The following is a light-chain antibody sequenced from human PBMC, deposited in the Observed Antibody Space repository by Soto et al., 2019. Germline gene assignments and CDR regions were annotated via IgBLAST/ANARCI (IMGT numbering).Light chain of an antibody. CDR1: SSDVGGYNY. CDR3: CSYAGSFSLV. CDR2: DVT. V-gene: IGLV2-11*01. J-gene: IGLJ3*02. Sequence: QSALTQPRSVSGSPGQSVTISCTGTSSDVGGYNYVSWYQQQPGKAPKLLIHDVTARPSGVPDRFSGSKSDNTASLTISGLQAEDEADYYCCSYAGSFSLVFGGGTKVTVL.